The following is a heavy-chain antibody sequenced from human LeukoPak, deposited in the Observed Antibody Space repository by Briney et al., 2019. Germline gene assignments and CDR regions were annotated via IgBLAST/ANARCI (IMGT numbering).Heavy chain of an antibody. CDR1: GFTFITYG. J-gene: IGHJ4*02. D-gene: IGHD4-17*01. V-gene: IGHV3-7*04. CDR2: IKQDGSEQ. Sequence: GGSLRLSCAASGFTFITYGMHWVRQAPGKGLEWVANIKQDGSEQYYMDSVKGRFTISRDNAKNSLYLQMNSLRAEDSAVYYCARTTHDYGGYWGQGTLVTVSS. CDR3: ARTTHDYGGY.